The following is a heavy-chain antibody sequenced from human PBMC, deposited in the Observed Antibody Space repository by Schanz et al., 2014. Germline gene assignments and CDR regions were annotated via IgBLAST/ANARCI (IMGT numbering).Heavy chain of an antibody. CDR2: INSVGSNT. D-gene: IGHD2-15*01. Sequence: EVQLVESGGGLVQPGGSLRLSCASSGFSFTTYAMSWVRQAPGKGLVWVARINSVGSNTDYADSVKGRFTISRDNAKNTLYLQMNSLRAEDTAVYYCARDFLLEQLGYSHYYYAMDVWGQGTTVTVSS. V-gene: IGHV3-23*04. CDR1: GFSFTTYA. J-gene: IGHJ6*02. CDR3: ARDFLLEQLGYSHYYYAMDV.